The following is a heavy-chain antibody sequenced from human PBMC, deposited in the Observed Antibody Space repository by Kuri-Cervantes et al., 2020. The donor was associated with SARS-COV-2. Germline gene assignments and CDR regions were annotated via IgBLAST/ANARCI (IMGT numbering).Heavy chain of an antibody. D-gene: IGHD3-10*01. CDR2: ISGSTGHI. CDR1: GFTFDDYA. CDR3: ARDSGDLYFDN. J-gene: IGHJ4*02. V-gene: IGHV3-21*01. Sequence: GGSLRLSCAASGFTFDDYAMHWVRQAPRKGLEWVSSISGSTGHIYYADSVKGRFTISRDNAKNSLYLQMNSLGAEDTAMYYCARDSGDLYFDNWGQGALVTVSS.